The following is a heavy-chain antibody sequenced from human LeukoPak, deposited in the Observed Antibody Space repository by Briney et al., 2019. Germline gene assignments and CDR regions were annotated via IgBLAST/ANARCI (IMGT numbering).Heavy chain of an antibody. V-gene: IGHV1-2*02. J-gene: IGHJ5*01. CDR2: INPNSGGT. CDR1: GYTFTGYY. D-gene: IGHD3-10*01. Sequence: ASVKVSCKASGYTFTGYYMHWVRQAPGQGLEWMGWINPNSGGTNYAQKFQGRVTMTRDTSISTAYMELSRLRSDDTAVYYCARDLYGSGSYYWFDSWGQGTLVTVSS. CDR3: ARDLYGSGSYYWFDS.